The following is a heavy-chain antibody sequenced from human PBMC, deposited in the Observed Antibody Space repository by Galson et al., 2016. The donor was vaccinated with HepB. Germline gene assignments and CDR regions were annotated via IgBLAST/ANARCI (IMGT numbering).Heavy chain of an antibody. V-gene: IGHV3-7*03. CDR2: IKEDGSEK. D-gene: IGHD3-16*01. CDR1: GFTFSSHW. Sequence: SLRLSCAASGFTFSSHWMNWVRQAPGKGLEWVANIKEDGSEKYYVDSVKGRFTISRDNAKNSLHLQMNSLRAEDTAVYYCARDPSAWYYFDYWGQGTLVTVSS. CDR3: ARDPSAWYYFDY. J-gene: IGHJ4*02.